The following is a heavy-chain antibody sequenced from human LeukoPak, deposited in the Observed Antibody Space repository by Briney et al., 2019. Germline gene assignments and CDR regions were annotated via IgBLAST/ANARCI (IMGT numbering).Heavy chain of an antibody. V-gene: IGHV4-59*01. CDR3: ARGTWHYDFWSGYLNYFDY. CDR1: GGSISSYY. D-gene: IGHD3-3*01. CDR2: IYYSGST. Sequence: PSETLSLTCTVSGGSISSYYWSWIRQPPGKGLEWIGYIYYSGSTNYNPSLKSRVTISVDTSKNQFSLKLSSVTAADTAVYYCARGTWHYDFWSGYLNYFDYWGQGTLAAVSS. J-gene: IGHJ4*02.